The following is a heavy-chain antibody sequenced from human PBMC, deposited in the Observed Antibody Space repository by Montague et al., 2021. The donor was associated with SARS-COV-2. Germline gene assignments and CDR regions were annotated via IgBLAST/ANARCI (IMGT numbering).Heavy chain of an antibody. CDR1: GGSISGYY. J-gene: IGHJ3*02. CDR3: ARGFDI. Sequence: SETLSLTCTVSGGSISGYYWSWFRQSAGKGLEWIGRIYNSGSTSYNPSLKSRVTISVDTSRNQFSLKLSSVTAADTAVYYCARGFDIWGQGTMVTVSS. V-gene: IGHV4-4*07. CDR2: IYNSGST.